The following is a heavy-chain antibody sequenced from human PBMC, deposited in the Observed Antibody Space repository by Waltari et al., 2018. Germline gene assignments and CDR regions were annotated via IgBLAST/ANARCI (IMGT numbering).Heavy chain of an antibody. CDR2: FSPDDAGT. CDR3: ATLVSGSFTFPDY. CDR1: GFTFSHYY. Sequence: QFQLVQSGAEVKKPGASVKVSCEASGFTFSHYYVHWVRQAPGQGLEWMALFSPDDAGTRYAEKFQGRVTLTGDTSTNTVYMDLSSLRSEDTAVYYCATLVSGSFTFPDYWGQGTLVTVSS. V-gene: IGHV1-46*03. J-gene: IGHJ4*02. D-gene: IGHD3-10*01.